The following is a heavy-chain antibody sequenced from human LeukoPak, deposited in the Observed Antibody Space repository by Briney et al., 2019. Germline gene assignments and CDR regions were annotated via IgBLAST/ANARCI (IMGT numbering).Heavy chain of an antibody. Sequence: GASVKVSCKASGYTFTSYAMHWVRQAPGQRLEWMGWINAGNGNTKYSQKFQGRVTMTRNTSISTAYMELSSLRSEDTAVYYCARVTFDGDYEFLQHWGQGTLVTVSS. J-gene: IGHJ1*01. V-gene: IGHV1-3*01. CDR1: GYTFTSYA. CDR2: INAGNGNT. CDR3: ARVTFDGDYEFLQH. D-gene: IGHD4-17*01.